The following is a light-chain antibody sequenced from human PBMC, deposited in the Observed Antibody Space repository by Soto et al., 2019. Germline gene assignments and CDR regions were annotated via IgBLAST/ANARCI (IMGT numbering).Light chain of an antibody. J-gene: IGLJ1*01. CDR1: SSNIGAGYD. Sequence: QSVLTQPPSLSGAPGQRVTISCTGSSSNIGAGYDVHWYQQLPGTAPKVLIYGNSNRPSGVPDRFSGSKSGTSASLAITGLQAEDEADYYCQSYDSSLSGYVFGTGTKSPS. V-gene: IGLV1-40*01. CDR2: GNS. CDR3: QSYDSSLSGYV.